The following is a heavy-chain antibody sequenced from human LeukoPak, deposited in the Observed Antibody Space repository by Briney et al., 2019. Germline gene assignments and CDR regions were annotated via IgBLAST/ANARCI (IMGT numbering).Heavy chain of an antibody. CDR3: AKGGEWSWSYYYYYMDV. J-gene: IGHJ6*03. D-gene: IGHD3-16*01. CDR1: GFTFSGFG. V-gene: IGHV3-30*02. Sequence: GGSLRLSCAASGFTFSGFGMHWVRQAPGKGLEWVAFIRYDGSNKFYADSVKGRFTISRDNSKTTLYLQMNSLRVEDTAVYYCAKGGEWSWSYYYYYMDVWGKGTTVTIS. CDR2: IRYDGSNK.